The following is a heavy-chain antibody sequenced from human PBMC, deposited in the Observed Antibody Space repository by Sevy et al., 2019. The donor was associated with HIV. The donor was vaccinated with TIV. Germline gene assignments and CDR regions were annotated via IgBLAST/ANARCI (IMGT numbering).Heavy chain of an antibody. J-gene: IGHJ4*02. Sequence: GGSLRLSCAASGFTFSSYSTNWVRQAPGKGLEWLSYISSSSSAIYYADSVKGRFTISRDNAKNSLYLQMNSLRDEDTAVYFCARVQYYHYVWGSYRYDYWGQGTLVTVSS. CDR2: ISSSSSAI. V-gene: IGHV3-48*02. CDR1: GFTFSSYS. CDR3: ARVQYYHYVWGSYRYDY. D-gene: IGHD3-16*02.